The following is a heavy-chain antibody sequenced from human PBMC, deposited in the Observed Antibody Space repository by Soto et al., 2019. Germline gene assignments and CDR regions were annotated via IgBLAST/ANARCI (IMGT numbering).Heavy chain of an antibody. CDR2: INHSGST. Sequence: SETLSLTCAVYGGSFSGYYWSWIRQPPGKGLEWIGEINHSGSTNYNPSLKSRVTISVDTSKNQFSLKLSSVTAADTAVYYCARGWYCSGGSCYVLGWGTPARYYYGMDVWGQGTTVTVSS. CDR3: ARGWYCSGGSCYVLGWGTPARYYYGMDV. J-gene: IGHJ6*02. CDR1: GGSFSGYY. V-gene: IGHV4-34*01. D-gene: IGHD2-15*01.